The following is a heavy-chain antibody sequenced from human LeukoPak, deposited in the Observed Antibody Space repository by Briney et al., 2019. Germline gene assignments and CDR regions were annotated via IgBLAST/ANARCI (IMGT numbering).Heavy chain of an antibody. V-gene: IGHV3-30-3*01. CDR3: ARDQDGY. CDR2: ISYDGNNK. Sequence: GGSLRLSCAASGFTFSSYWMNWARQAPGKGLAWVASISYDGNNKNYADSVKGRFTVSRDNSKNTLYLQMNSLSAEDTAVYYCARDQDGYWGQGTLVTVSS. CDR1: GFTFSSYW. J-gene: IGHJ4*02.